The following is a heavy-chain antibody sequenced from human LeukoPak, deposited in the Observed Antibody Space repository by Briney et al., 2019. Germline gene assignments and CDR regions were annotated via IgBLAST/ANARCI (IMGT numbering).Heavy chain of an antibody. CDR3: AKEVPMYYDYVWGSYRYFDY. J-gene: IGHJ4*02. CDR1: GFTFSRYS. D-gene: IGHD3-16*02. CDR2: ISGSSSYI. V-gene: IGHV3-21*04. Sequence: GGSLRLSCAASGFTFSRYSMNWVRQAPGKGLEWVSSISGSSSYIYYADSVKGRFTISRDNSKNTLYLQMNSLRAEDTAVYYCAKEVPMYYDYVWGSYRYFDYWGQGTLVTVSS.